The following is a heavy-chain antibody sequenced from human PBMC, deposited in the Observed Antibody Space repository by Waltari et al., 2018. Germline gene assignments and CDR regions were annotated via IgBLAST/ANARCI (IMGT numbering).Heavy chain of an antibody. CDR1: GYTFTSYG. Sequence: QVQLVQSGAEVKKPGASVKVSCKASGYTFTSYGISWVRQAPGQGLEWMGWISAYNGNTNYAQKLQGRVTMTTDTSTSTAYMELRSLRSDDTAVYYCARDPPLGAVAGRGAFDIWGQGTMVTVSS. J-gene: IGHJ3*02. CDR3: ARDPPLGAVAGRGAFDI. CDR2: ISAYNGNT. D-gene: IGHD6-19*01. V-gene: IGHV1-18*01.